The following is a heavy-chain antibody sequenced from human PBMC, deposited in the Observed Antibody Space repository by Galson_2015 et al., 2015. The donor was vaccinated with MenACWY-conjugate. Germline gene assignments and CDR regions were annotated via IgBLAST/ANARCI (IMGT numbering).Heavy chain of an antibody. CDR2: IWYDGSKT. D-gene: IGHD1-26*01. CDR3: FAINSGIDY. V-gene: IGHV3-33*01. J-gene: IGHJ4*02. CDR1: GFTFRSYA. Sequence: SLRLSCAASGFTFRSYAMHWVRQAPGKGLEWVAVIWYDGSKTYYADSVKGRFTISRDNSKNTAYLQMNSLRADDTAMYYCFAINSGIDYWGQGPLVTVSS.